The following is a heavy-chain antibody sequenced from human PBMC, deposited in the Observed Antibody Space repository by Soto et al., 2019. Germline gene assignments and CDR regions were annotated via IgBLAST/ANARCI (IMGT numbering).Heavy chain of an antibody. CDR2: IVPMFGTT. CDR3: ARDLADVHLWDAFEV. CDR1: GDTFNSYG. Sequence: QVQLVQSGPELQKPGSSVKVSCKAPGDTFNSYGISWVRQAPGQGLEWMGGIVPMFGTTNLALKFEDRVTITADELTTTVYMEIRGLTSEDTAVYYCARDLADVHLWDAFEVWGHGTRVTVSS. D-gene: IGHD6-13*01. J-gene: IGHJ3*01. V-gene: IGHV1-69*01.